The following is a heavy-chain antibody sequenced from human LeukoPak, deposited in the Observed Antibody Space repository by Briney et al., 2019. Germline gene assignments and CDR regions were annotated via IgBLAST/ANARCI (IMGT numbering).Heavy chain of an antibody. D-gene: IGHD6-13*01. CDR2: IWYDGINK. J-gene: IGHJ4*02. V-gene: IGHV3-33*01. CDR3: TRERKSGIAAFDY. Sequence: EPGRSLRLSCAASGFTFSSYGMHWVRQAPGKGLEWVAVIWYDGINKFRADSVRGRFTISRDNSKNTVYLQMNSLRAEDTAVYCCTRERKSGIAAFDYWGQGTLVTVSS. CDR1: GFTFSSYG.